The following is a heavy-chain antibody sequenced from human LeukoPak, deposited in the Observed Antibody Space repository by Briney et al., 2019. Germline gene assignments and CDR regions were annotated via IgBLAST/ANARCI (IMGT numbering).Heavy chain of an antibody. CDR1: GFTLSRYW. CDR2: IKNDGSSS. D-gene: IGHD3-22*01. Sequence: GGSLRLSCAASGFTLSRYWMHWVRQAPGKGLVWVSRIKNDGSSSSYADSVRGRFTISRDNAKSSLYLQMNSLRAEDTALYYCAKDRGFLGDYYDSSGPIDYWGQGTLVTVSS. V-gene: IGHV3-74*01. CDR3: AKDRGFLGDYYDSSGPIDY. J-gene: IGHJ4*02.